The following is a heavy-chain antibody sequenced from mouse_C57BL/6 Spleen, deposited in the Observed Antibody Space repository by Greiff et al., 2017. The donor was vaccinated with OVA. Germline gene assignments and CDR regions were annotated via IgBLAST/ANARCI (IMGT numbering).Heavy chain of an antibody. CDR3: ARPGGSPWYFDV. J-gene: IGHJ1*03. V-gene: IGHV1-81*01. Sequence: QVQLKESGAELARPGASVKLSCKASGYTFTSYGISWVKQRTGQGLEWIGEIYPRSGNTYYNEKFKGKATLTADKSSSTAYMELRSLTSEDSAVYFCARPGGSPWYFDVWGTGTTVTVSS. D-gene: IGHD1-1*01. CDR2: IYPRSGNT. CDR1: GYTFTSYG.